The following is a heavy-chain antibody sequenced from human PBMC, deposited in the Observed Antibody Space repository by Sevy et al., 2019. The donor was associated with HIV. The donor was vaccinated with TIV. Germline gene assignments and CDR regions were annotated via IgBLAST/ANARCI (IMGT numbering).Heavy chain of an antibody. Sequence: ASVKVSCKASGYTFTSYDINWVRQATGQGLEWMGWMNPNSGNTGYAQKFQGRVTMTRNTSISTADMELSGLGSEDTAVYYCARDASVSGAYCSSTSCYSSGMDVWGQGTTVTVSS. D-gene: IGHD2-2*01. CDR1: GYTFTSYD. J-gene: IGHJ6*02. CDR2: MNPNSGNT. CDR3: ARDASVSGAYCSSTSCYSSGMDV. V-gene: IGHV1-8*01.